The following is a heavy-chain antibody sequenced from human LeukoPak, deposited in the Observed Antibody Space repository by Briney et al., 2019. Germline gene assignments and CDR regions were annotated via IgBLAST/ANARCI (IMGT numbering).Heavy chain of an antibody. CDR3: AAVREYYFDRSGYYDY. J-gene: IGHJ4*02. D-gene: IGHD3-22*01. V-gene: IGHV3-23*01. Sequence: GGSLRLSCAASGFTFSSHGMSWVRQAPGKGLEWVSPISGSGDNTYYADSVKGRFTISRDNSKNTLYLQMNSLRSEDTAVYYCAAVREYYFDRSGYYDYWGQGTLVTVSS. CDR1: GFTFSSHG. CDR2: ISGSGDNT.